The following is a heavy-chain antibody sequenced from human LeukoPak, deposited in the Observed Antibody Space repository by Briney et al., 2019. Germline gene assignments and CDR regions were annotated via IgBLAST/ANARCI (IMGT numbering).Heavy chain of an antibody. J-gene: IGHJ4*02. CDR3: ARFQDCGGDCPFDY. V-gene: IGHV3-23*01. CDR1: GFTFSSYA. D-gene: IGHD2-21*02. Sequence: GGSLGLSCAASGFTFSSYAMSWVRQGPGKGLEGLKWVSSISGRGDRTYYADSVKGRFTISRDNSKNTLYLQMNSLRAEDTAIYYCARFQDCGGDCPFDYWGQGTLVTVSS. CDR2: ISGRGDRT.